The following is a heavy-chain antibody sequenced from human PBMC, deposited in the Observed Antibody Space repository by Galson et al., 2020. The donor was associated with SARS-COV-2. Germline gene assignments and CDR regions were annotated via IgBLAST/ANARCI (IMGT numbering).Heavy chain of an antibody. Sequence: ALVKVSCKVSGYTLTELSMHWVRQAPGKGLEWMGGFDPEDGETIYAQKFQGRVTMTEDTSTDTAYMELSSLRSEDTAVYYCATAPAVVPAARGYYYYYGMDGWGQGTTVIVSS. D-gene: IGHD2-2*01. CDR1: GYTLTELS. CDR2: FDPEDGET. CDR3: ATAPAVVPAARGYYYYYGMDG. J-gene: IGHJ6*02. V-gene: IGHV1-24*01.